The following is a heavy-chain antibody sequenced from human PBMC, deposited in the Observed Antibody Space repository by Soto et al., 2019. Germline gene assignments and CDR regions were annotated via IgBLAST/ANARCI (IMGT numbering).Heavy chain of an antibody. D-gene: IGHD5-12*01. Sequence: GGSLRLSCAASGFTFSSYAMHWVRQAPGKGLEWVAVISYDGSNKYYADSVKGRFTISRDNSKNTLYLQMNSLRAEDTAVYYCARDPETATILLDYWGQGTLVTVSS. CDR3: ARDPETATILLDY. J-gene: IGHJ4*02. CDR2: ISYDGSNK. CDR1: GFTFSSYA. V-gene: IGHV3-30-3*01.